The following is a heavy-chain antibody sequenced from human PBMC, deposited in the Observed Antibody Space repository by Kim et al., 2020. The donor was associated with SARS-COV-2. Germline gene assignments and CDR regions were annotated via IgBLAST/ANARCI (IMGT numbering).Heavy chain of an antibody. Sequence: ASVKVSCKASGYTFTSYGISWVRQAPGQGREWMGWISGNNGNTNYAQKLQGRVTMTTDTSTSTAYMELRSLRSDDTAVYYCARDQWLVHYFHHWGQGTLVTVSS. CDR2: ISGNNGNT. D-gene: IGHD6-19*01. V-gene: IGHV1-18*01. CDR3: ARDQWLVHYFHH. J-gene: IGHJ4*02. CDR1: GYTFTSYG.